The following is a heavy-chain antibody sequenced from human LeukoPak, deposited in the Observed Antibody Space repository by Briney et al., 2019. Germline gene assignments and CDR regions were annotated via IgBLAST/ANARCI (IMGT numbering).Heavy chain of an antibody. D-gene: IGHD5-18*01. CDR1: GYSFTSYW. CDR3: ARHGSAFVDTAMVFAFDI. V-gene: IGHV5-51*01. J-gene: IGHJ3*02. CDR2: IYPGDSDT. Sequence: GESLKISCKGSGYSFTSYWIGWVRQMPGKGLEGMGIIYPGDSDTRYSPSFQGQVTISADKSISTAYLQWSSLKASDTAMYYCARHGSAFVDTAMVFAFDIWGQGTMVTVSS.